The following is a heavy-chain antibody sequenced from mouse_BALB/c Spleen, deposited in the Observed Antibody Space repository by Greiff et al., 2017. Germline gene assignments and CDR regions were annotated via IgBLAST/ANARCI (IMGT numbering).Heavy chain of an antibody. J-gene: IGHJ4*01. CDR3: ATMDY. CDR2: IDPENGNT. CDR1: GFNIKDYY. Sequence: EVQLQQSGAELVRPGALVKLSCKASGFNIKDYYMHWVKQRPEQGLEWIGWIDPENGNTIYDPKFQGKASITADTSSNTAYLQLSSLTSEDTAVYYCATMDYWGQGTSVTVSS. V-gene: IGHV14-1*02.